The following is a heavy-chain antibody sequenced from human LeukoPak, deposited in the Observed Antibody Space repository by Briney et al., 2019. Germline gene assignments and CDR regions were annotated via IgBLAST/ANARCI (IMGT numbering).Heavy chain of an antibody. CDR1: GFIFNNYA. CDR2: ISGSGDNT. D-gene: IGHD3-22*01. Sequence: PGGSLRLSCAGSGFIFNNYAMHWVRQPPGKGLEWVSGISGSGDNTYYADSVKGRFTISRDNSKNTLYVQVNSLGTEDTAAYYCAKGSYYDSSGSFYFDYWGQGTLVTVSS. V-gene: IGHV3-23*01. J-gene: IGHJ4*02. CDR3: AKGSYYDSSGSFYFDY.